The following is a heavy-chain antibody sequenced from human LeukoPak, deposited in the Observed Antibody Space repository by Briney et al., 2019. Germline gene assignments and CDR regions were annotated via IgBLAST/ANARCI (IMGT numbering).Heavy chain of an antibody. CDR2: IYDSGST. J-gene: IGHJ4*02. CDR3: VRTIGVLVTLKGTGFDY. V-gene: IGHV4-59*01. D-gene: IGHD3-9*01. Sequence: SETLSLTCTVSGGSISSYYWSWIRQSPGMGLECIGYIYDSGSTNYNPSLTSRVTISQDTSKNQFSLKLNSVTAADTAMYYWVRTIGVLVTLKGTGFDYWGQGTLVTVPS. CDR1: GGSISSYY.